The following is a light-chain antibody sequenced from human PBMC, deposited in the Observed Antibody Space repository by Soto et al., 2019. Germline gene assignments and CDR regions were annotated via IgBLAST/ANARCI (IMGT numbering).Light chain of an antibody. Sequence: QTVVTPGPSFSVSPGGTVTLTCGLSSGSVSTSYYPSWYQQTPGQAPRTLIYSTNTRSSGVPDRFSGSILGNKAALTITGAQADDESDYYCVLYMGSGLWVFGGGTKLTVL. CDR3: VLYMGSGLWV. J-gene: IGLJ3*02. CDR2: STN. CDR1: SGSVSTSYY. V-gene: IGLV8-61*01.